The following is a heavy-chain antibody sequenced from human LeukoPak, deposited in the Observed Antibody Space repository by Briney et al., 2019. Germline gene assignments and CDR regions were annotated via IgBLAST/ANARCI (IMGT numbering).Heavy chain of an antibody. V-gene: IGHV1-69*05. J-gene: IGHJ5*02. Sequence: GASVKVSCKASGGTFISYAISWVRQAPGQGLEGMGRIIPIFGTANYAQKFQGRVTITTDESTSTAYMELSSLRSEDTAVYYCARADGRGYSYGSPSWFAPWGQGTLVTVSS. CDR1: GGTFISYA. CDR3: ARADGRGYSYGSPSWFAP. CDR2: IIPIFGTA. D-gene: IGHD5-18*01.